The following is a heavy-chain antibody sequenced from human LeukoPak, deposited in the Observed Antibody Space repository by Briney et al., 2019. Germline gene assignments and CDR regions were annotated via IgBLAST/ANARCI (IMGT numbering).Heavy chain of an antibody. D-gene: IGHD3-16*02. CDR2: IKSKTDGGTT. Sequence: GGSLRLSCAASGFTFSNAWMSWVRQAPGKGLEWVGRIKSKTDGGTTDYAAPVKGRLTISRDDSKNTLYLQMNSLKTEDTAVYYCTTDLYDYVWGSYRPTGYWGQGTLVTVSS. V-gene: IGHV3-15*01. J-gene: IGHJ4*02. CDR1: GFTFSNAW. CDR3: TTDLYDYVWGSYRPTGY.